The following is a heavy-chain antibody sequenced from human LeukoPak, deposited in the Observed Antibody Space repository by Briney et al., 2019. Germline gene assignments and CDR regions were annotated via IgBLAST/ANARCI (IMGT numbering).Heavy chain of an antibody. D-gene: IGHD6-19*01. J-gene: IGHJ4*02. CDR2: LSPNSGQT. CDR1: GYTFTTYD. V-gene: IGHV1-8*01. CDR3: TRGNGVAGDY. Sequence: GASVKVSCKASGYTFTTYDINWVRQATGQGLEWMGWLSPNSGQTAYAQKFQGRVTMTRDISISTFYLELSSLTSEDTAVYYCTRGNGVAGDYWGQGTLVTVS.